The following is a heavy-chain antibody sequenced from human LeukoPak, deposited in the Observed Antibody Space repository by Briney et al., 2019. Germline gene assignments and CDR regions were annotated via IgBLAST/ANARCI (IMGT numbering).Heavy chain of an antibody. D-gene: IGHD4-23*01. CDR2: INHSGST. Sequence: SETLSLTCAVYGGSFSGYYWSWIRQPPGKGLEWIGEINHSGSTNYNPSLKSRVTISVDTSKNQFSLKLSSVTAADTAVYYCARAPTTVVKASFDYRGQGTLVTVSS. J-gene: IGHJ4*02. V-gene: IGHV4-34*01. CDR3: ARAPTTVVKASFDY. CDR1: GGSFSGYY.